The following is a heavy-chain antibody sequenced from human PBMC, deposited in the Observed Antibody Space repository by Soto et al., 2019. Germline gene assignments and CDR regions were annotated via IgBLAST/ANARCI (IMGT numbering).Heavy chain of an antibody. V-gene: IGHV2-5*02. D-gene: IGHD6-19*01. J-gene: IGHJ3*02. CDR2: IYWDDDK. CDR3: ARETGIAVAGTGGDAFDI. Sequence: QITLKESGPTLVNPTQTLTLTCTFSGFSLSTSGVGVGWIRQPPGKALEWLALIYWDDDKRYSPSLKSRLTITKDTSKNQVVLTMTNMDPVDTATYYCARETGIAVAGTGGDAFDIWGQGTMVTVSS. CDR1: GFSLSTSGVG.